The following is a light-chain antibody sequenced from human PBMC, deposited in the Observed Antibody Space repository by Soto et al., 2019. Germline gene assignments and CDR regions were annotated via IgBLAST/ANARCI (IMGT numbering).Light chain of an antibody. CDR1: QSLLHSNGKTY. CDR3: MQSIQLLPMYT. CDR2: EVS. J-gene: IGKJ2*01. V-gene: IGKV2D-29*01. Sequence: DIVLTQTALSLSVTPGQPASISCKSSQSLLHSNGKTYLYWYQQKPGQPRTLLIYEVSNRLSGVRDRFSGSGSGTEFTLRISRVEADDVGVYYCMQSIQLLPMYTFGQGTRLDIK.